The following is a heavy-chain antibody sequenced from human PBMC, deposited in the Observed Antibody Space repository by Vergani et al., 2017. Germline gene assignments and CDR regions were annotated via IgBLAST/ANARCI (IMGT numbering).Heavy chain of an antibody. V-gene: IGHV3-23*01. CDR2: ISGSGGRT. J-gene: IGHJ4*02. CDR1: GFTFSSYA. D-gene: IGHD3-3*01. CDR3: ANSEDQGRDFYFDY. Sequence: EVQLLESGGGLVQPGGSLRLSCAASGFTFSSYAMSWVRQAPGKGLEWVSAISGSGGRTYYADSVKGRFTISRDNSKNTLYLQMNSLRAEDTAVYYCANSEDQGRDFYFDYWGQGTLVTVSS.